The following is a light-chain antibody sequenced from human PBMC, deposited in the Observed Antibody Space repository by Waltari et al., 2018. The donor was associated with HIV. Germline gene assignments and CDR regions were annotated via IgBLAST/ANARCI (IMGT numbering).Light chain of an antibody. V-gene: IGLV2-8*01. Sequence: QSALTQPPSASGSPGQSVTISCTGTSSDVGDYNYVSWYQQHPGKAPKLMIYEVSKRPSWCPGRFSGSKSGNTASLTVSGLQAEDEADYYCSSYAGSNNPNYVFGTGTKVTVL. J-gene: IGLJ1*01. CDR1: SSDVGDYNY. CDR2: EVS. CDR3: SSYAGSNNPNYV.